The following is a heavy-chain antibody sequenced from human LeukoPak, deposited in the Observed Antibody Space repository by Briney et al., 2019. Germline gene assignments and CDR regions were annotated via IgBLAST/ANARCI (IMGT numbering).Heavy chain of an antibody. CDR3: SRESGPFSPFGF. CDR2: TSLRGLT. CDR1: GGSISGTNW. V-gene: IGHV4-4*02. J-gene: IGHJ4*02. D-gene: IGHD1-26*01. Sequence: RPSETLSLTCGVSGGSISGTNWWSWVRQPPGQGLEWIGETSLRGLTNYNPSLRSRLTMSLDESKNQVSLNLTSVTAADTAVYYCSRESGPFSPFGFWGQGTLVSVHS.